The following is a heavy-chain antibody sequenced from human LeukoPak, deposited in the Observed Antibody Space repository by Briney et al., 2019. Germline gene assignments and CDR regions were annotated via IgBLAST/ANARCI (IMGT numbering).Heavy chain of an antibody. Sequence: GRSLRLSCAASGFTFNNYAMSWVRQAPGKGLEWVSVISAGGVHTYYADSVKGRFTISRDNSKNTLYLQMNSLRAEDTAVYYCAKDTYCSSTSCSNDYWGQGTLVTVSS. CDR1: GFTFNNYA. D-gene: IGHD2-2*01. CDR3: AKDTYCSSTSCSNDY. J-gene: IGHJ4*02. CDR2: ISAGGVHT. V-gene: IGHV3-23*01.